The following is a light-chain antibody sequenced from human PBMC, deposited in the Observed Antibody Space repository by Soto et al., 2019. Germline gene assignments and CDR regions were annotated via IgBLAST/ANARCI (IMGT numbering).Light chain of an antibody. V-gene: IGKV3-20*01. J-gene: IGKJ5*01. CDR1: QNIDSRY. Sequence: EIVLTQSPGTLSLSPGERATISCRASQNIDSRYLAWYQQKPGQAPRLLIYGASSRATGIPDRFSGSGSGTDFTLTISRLEPEDFAVYYCHQYGTSPQTFGQGTRLEIK. CDR2: GAS. CDR3: HQYGTSPQT.